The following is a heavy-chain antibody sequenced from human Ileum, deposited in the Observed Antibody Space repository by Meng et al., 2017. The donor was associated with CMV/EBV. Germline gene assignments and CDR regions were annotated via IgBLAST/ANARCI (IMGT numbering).Heavy chain of an antibody. D-gene: IGHD3-16*01. Sequence: QVQREEPGPGPVKPSQTLALTCSVSCGSITSGDHYWSWVRQTPEKGLEWIGYIYYTATAYYNPSLKSRSTISIDTSKKQFSLKLTSVTAADSAMYYCARDDPSNRGGIDSWGQGTLVTVSS. J-gene: IGHJ4*02. CDR3: ARDDPSNRGGIDS. V-gene: IGHV4-30-4*01. CDR1: CGSITSGDHY. CDR2: IYYTATA.